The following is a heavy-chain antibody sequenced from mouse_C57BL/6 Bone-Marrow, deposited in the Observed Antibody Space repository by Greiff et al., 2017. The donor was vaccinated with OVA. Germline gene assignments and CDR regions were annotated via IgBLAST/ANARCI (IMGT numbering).Heavy chain of an antibody. CDR1: GYPFTSYW. V-gene: IGHV1-72*01. CDR2: IDPNSGGT. D-gene: IGHD2-5*01. CDR3: ARRDYSNSYFDY. J-gene: IGHJ2*01. Sequence: QVQLQQPGAELVKPGASVKLSCKASGYPFTSYWLHWVKQRPGRGLEWIGRIDPNSGGTKYNEKFKSKATLTVDKPSSTAYMQLSSLTSEDSAVYYCARRDYSNSYFDYWGQGTTRTVSS.